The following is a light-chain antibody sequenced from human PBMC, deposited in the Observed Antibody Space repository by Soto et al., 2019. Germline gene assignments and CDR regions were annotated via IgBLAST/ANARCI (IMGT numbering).Light chain of an antibody. Sequence: ENVLTQSPGTLSLSPGERATLSCRASQSVSSGHLAWYQQKPGQAPRLLMYGASSRATGIPDRFSGGGSGADFTLTISRLEPEDFGVYYCQQYHNSILMFGQGTKVDIK. V-gene: IGKV3-20*01. CDR2: GAS. CDR1: QSVSSGH. CDR3: QQYHNSILM. J-gene: IGKJ1*01.